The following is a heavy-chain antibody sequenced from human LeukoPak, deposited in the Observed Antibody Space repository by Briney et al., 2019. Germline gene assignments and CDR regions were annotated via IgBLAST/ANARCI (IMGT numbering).Heavy chain of an antibody. D-gene: IGHD4-11*01. CDR3: ARGGDYNNDY. Sequence: PGGSLRLSCAASGFTFSSYWTHWVRQTPGKGLVWVSRINGAGSSISYADSVKGRVTISRDNAKNTLYLQMNNLRAEDTAVYYCARGGDYNNDYWGQGTLVTVSS. CDR2: INGAGSSI. J-gene: IGHJ4*02. V-gene: IGHV3-74*01. CDR1: GFTFSSYW.